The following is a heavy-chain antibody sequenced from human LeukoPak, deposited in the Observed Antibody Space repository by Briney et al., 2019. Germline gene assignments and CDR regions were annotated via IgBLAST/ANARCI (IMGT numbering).Heavy chain of an antibody. V-gene: IGHV1-46*01. D-gene: IGHD2-21*02. CDR1: GYTFTIYY. CDR3: ARGGFSSVVVTAIPPNY. CDR2: INPSGGST. Sequence: ASVKVSCKASGYTFTIYYMHWVRQAPGQELEWMGIINPSGGSTSYAQKFQGRVTMTRDTSTSTVYMELSSLRSEDTAVYYCARGGFSSVVVTAIPPNYWGQGTLVTVSS. J-gene: IGHJ4*02.